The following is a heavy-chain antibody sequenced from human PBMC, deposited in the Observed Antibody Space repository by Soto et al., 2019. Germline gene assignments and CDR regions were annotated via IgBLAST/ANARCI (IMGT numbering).Heavy chain of an antibody. CDR1: GGSISSSSYY. J-gene: IGHJ5*01. Sequence: ETLSLTCTVSGGSISSSSYYWGWIRQPPGKGLEWIGSIYYSGSTYYNPSLKSRVTISVDTSNNQLSLQLSSVTPDDTAVYYCARLIGDSWLDSWGQGTLVTVSS. V-gene: IGHV4-39*01. CDR2: IYYSGST. CDR3: ARLIGDSWLDS.